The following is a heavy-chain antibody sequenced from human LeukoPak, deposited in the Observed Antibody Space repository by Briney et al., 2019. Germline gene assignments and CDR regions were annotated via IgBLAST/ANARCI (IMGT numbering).Heavy chain of an antibody. D-gene: IGHD3-22*01. CDR2: ILRSGSI. CDR3: ARDAPAYYYDSSGYYGIDY. V-gene: IGHV4-39*07. CDR1: GGSISRSIYS. J-gene: IGHJ4*02. Sequence: SETLSLTCTVSGGSISRSIYSWVWIRQPPGKGLEWIGSILRSGSIYYNPSLKSRVTISVDTSKNQFSLKLSSVTAADTAVYYCARDAPAYYYDSSGYYGIDYWGQGTLVTVSS.